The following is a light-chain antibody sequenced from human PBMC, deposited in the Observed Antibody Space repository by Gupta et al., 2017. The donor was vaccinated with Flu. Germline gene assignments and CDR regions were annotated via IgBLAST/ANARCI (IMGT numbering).Light chain of an antibody. Sequence: EMQMTQSPSSLSASVGDRVTITCRSSQNIKNYLNWYKQKPGKAPKLLIYAASSCQSGVPSRFSGSGSGKDVTLTSSSRQPEEFATYYSQQSYSNPPYNFGQGTKLEIK. CDR3: QQSYSNPPYN. CDR1: QNIKNY. J-gene: IGKJ2*01. V-gene: IGKV1-39*01. CDR2: AAS.